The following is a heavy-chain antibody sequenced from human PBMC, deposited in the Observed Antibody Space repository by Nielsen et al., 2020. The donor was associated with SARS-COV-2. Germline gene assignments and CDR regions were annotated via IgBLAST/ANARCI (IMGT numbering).Heavy chain of an antibody. J-gene: IGHJ3*01. Sequence: GESLKISCAASGFTFSSYGMHWVRQAPGKGLEWVAVIWYDGSNKYYADSVKGRFTVSKDNSKNTVYLQMNTLRPEDTALYYCARPPTLLWLGEGEGAFDVWGQGTMVTVSS. CDR3: ARPPTLLWLGEGEGAFDV. CDR2: IWYDGSNK. V-gene: IGHV3-33*01. D-gene: IGHD3-10*01. CDR1: GFTFSSYG.